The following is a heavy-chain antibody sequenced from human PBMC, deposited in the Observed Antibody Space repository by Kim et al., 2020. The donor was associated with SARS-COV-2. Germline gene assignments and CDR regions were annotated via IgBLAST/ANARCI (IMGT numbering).Heavy chain of an antibody. J-gene: IGHJ5*02. CDR2: INPSGGST. CDR1: GYTFTSYY. V-gene: IGHV1-46*01. CDR3: ARGGEPVAGDADNWFDP. Sequence: ASVKVSCKASGYTFTSYYMHWVRQAPGQGLEWMGIINPSGGSTSYAQKFQGRVTMTRDTSTSTVYMELSSLRSEDTAVYYCARGGEPVAGDADNWFDPWGQGTLVTVSS. D-gene: IGHD6-19*01.